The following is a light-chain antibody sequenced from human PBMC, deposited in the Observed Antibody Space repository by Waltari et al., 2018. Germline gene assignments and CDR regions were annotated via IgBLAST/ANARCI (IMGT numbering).Light chain of an antibody. CDR3: QQGDAMAWR. J-gene: IGKJ1*01. Sequence: ELVLTQSPTSMAVSQGERVTISCTASSSISTNYLNWYQQQPGFPPRLLVYRISSLPSGVRARVSGRGCGTCYTLTISSMEAEDAANYYCQQGDAMAWRFGQGTKVEMK. CDR2: RIS. V-gene: IGKV3D-20*02. CDR1: SSISTNY.